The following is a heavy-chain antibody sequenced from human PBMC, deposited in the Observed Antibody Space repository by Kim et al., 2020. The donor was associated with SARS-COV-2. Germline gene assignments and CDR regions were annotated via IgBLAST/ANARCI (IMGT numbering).Heavy chain of an antibody. CDR2: IDPKSGGT. CDR1: GYSFTGYY. V-gene: IGHV1-2*02. CDR3: ARESIRGAGSYSGF. J-gene: IGHJ1*01. D-gene: IGHD3-10*01. Sequence: ASVKVSCKASGYSFTGYYMHWVRQAPGQGLEWMGWIDPKSGGTNYAQKFQGRVTVTRDTSISTAYMELSSLRSDDTAVYYCARESIRGAGSYSGFWGQGTLVTVSS.